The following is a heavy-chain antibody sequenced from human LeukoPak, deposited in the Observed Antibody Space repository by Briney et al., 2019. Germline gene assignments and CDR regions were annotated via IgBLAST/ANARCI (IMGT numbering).Heavy chain of an antibody. D-gene: IGHD6-13*01. CDR2: INHSGST. Sequence: PSETLSLTCAVYGGSFSGYYWSWIRQPPGKGLEWIGEINHSGSTNYNPSLKSRVTISVDTSKNQFSLKLSSVTAADTAVYYCARTRRSSSWANYYFDYWGQGTLVTVSS. V-gene: IGHV4-34*01. CDR1: GGSFSGYY. J-gene: IGHJ4*02. CDR3: ARTRRSSSWANYYFDY.